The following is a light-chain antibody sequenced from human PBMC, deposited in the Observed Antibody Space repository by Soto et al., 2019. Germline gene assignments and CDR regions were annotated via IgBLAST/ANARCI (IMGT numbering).Light chain of an antibody. J-gene: IGKJ2*01. CDR2: LGS. CDR1: HSLLHSNGYNY. CDR3: MQALQTPYT. V-gene: IGKV2-28*01. Sequence: DIVMTQSPLSLPVTPGEPASISCRSSHSLLHSNGYNYLGWYLQKPGQSPQLLIYLGSNRASGVPDRISGSGSGTDFTLKISRVEAEDVGVYYCMQALQTPYTFGQGTKLEI.